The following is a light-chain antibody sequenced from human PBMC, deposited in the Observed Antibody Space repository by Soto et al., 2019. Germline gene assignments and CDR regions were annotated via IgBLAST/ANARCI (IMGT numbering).Light chain of an antibody. CDR2: WAS. CDR1: QSLLYSSNNKNY. Sequence: DIVMTQSPDSLAVSLGERATINCKSRQSLLYSSNNKNYLAWYQQKPGQPPKLLIYWASARESGVPDRFSGSGSGTDFTLTISTLQAEDVAVYSCQQYYTIPPITFGQGTRLEIK. CDR3: QQYYTIPPIT. V-gene: IGKV4-1*01. J-gene: IGKJ5*01.